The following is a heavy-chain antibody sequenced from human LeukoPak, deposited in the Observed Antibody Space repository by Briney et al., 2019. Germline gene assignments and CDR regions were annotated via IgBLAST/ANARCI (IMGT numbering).Heavy chain of an antibody. CDR2: ISVSGGST. CDR1: GFTFSSYA. Sequence: GGSLRLSCAASGFTFSSYAMSWVRQAPAKGLEWVSAISVSGGSTYYADSVKGRFTISRDNSKNRLYLQMNSLRAEDTGVYYCARERGGGIYSYRPPRGVAFDIWGQGTIVTVSS. V-gene: IGHV3-23*01. J-gene: IGHJ3*02. CDR3: ARERGGGIYSYRPPRGVAFDI. D-gene: IGHD5-18*01.